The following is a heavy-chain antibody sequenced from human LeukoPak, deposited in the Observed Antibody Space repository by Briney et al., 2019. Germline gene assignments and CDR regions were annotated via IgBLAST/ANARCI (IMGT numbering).Heavy chain of an antibody. CDR2: IYYSGST. V-gene: IGHV4-39*07. CDR3: ARGYSSSWYFNWFDP. D-gene: IGHD6-13*01. J-gene: IGHJ5*02. Sequence: PSETLSLTCTVSGGSISSSSYYWGWIRQPPGKGLEWIGSIYYSGSTYYNPSLKSRVTISVDTSKNQFSLKLSSVTAADTAVYYCARGYSSSWYFNWFDPWGQGTLVTVSS. CDR1: GGSISSSSYY.